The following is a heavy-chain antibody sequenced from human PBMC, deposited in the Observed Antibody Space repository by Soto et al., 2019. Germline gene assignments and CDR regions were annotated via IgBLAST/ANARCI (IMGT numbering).Heavy chain of an antibody. D-gene: IGHD3-10*01. CDR3: AKGSYYGSASYYLLDY. V-gene: IGHV3-30*18. Sequence: GGSLRLSCASSGFTFSSYGMHWVRQAPGKGLEWVAVISYDGSNKYYADSVKGRFTISRDNSKNTLYLQMNSLRAEDTAVYYCAKGSYYGSASYYLLDYWGQGTLVTVSS. CDR1: GFTFSSYG. CDR2: ISYDGSNK. J-gene: IGHJ4*02.